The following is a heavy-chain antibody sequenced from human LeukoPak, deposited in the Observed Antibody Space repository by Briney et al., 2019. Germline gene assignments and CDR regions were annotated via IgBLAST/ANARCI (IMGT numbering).Heavy chain of an antibody. D-gene: IGHD3-10*01. V-gene: IGHV4-34*01. CDR1: GGSFSGYY. Sequence: ASETLSLTCAVYGGSFSGYYWSWIRQPPGKGLEWIGEINHSGSTNYNPSLKSRVTISVDTSKNQFSLKLSSVTAADTAVYYCARAGPYYYGSGRYSQFDYWGQGTLVTVSS. CDR3: ARAGPYYYGSGRYSQFDY. CDR2: INHSGST. J-gene: IGHJ4*02.